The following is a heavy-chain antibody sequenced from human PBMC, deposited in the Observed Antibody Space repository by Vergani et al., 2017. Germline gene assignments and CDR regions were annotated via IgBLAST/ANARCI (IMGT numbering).Heavy chain of an antibody. D-gene: IGHD3-10*01. CDR3: AKDSLESGPTDY. V-gene: IGHV3-30*18. Sequence: QVQLVESGGGVVQPGRSLRLSCAASGFTFSSSGMHWVRQAPGKGLEWVAVISYDGSNKYYADSVKGRFTISRDNSKNTLYLQMNSLRAEDTAVYYCAKDSLESGPTDYWGQGTLVTVSS. CDR2: ISYDGSNK. CDR1: GFTFSSSG. J-gene: IGHJ4*02.